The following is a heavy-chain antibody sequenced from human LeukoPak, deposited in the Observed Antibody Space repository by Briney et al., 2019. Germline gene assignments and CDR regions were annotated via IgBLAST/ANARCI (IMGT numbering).Heavy chain of an antibody. CDR1: GFTFDDYA. Sequence: GRSLRLSCAASGFTFDDYAMHWVRQAPGKGLEWGSGISWNSGSIGYADSVKGRFTIYRDNAKNSLYLQMNSLRAEDTALYYCAKGHSSSWYIFDYWGQGTLVTVSS. CDR2: ISWNSGSI. D-gene: IGHD6-13*01. CDR3: AKGHSSSWYIFDY. J-gene: IGHJ4*02. V-gene: IGHV3-9*01.